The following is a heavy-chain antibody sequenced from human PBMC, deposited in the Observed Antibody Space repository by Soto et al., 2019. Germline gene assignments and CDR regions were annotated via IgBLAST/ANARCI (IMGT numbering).Heavy chain of an antibody. CDR2: MNPNSGNT. CDR3: ARDDSGFSGSHYIDYFNY. CDR1: GYSFTSYD. D-gene: IGHD1-26*01. J-gene: IGHJ4*02. V-gene: IGHV1-8*01. Sequence: ASVKVSCKASGYSFTSYDINWVRQATGQGLGWMGWMNPNSGNTAYAQKFQGRVTMTRNTSISAAYMQLSSLTSEDTAVYYCARDDSGFSGSHYIDYFNYWGQGALVTVSS.